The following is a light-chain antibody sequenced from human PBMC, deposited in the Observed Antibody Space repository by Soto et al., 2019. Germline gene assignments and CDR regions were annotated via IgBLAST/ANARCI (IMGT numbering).Light chain of an antibody. V-gene: IGKV3-20*01. CDR1: QNIGSSN. Sequence: VLTQSPCTPSLSPGERATLSCRASQNIGSSNVAWYQHKPGQAPRLLIYGASSRATGIPDRFSGSGSGTDFTLTISRLEPEDFAVYYCQQYGSSGTFGQGTKVDIK. CDR2: GAS. CDR3: QQYGSSGT. J-gene: IGKJ1*01.